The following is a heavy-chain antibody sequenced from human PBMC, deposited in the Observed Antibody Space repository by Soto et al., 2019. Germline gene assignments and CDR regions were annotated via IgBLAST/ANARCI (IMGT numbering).Heavy chain of an antibody. CDR2: ISYDGTDE. D-gene: IGHD2-2*01. CDR1: GFIFSSYA. CDR3: VKDHDLPNQGRYCTSTYCYHGVY. V-gene: IGHV3-30-3*01. Sequence: PGGSLRLSCAASGFIFSSYAMHWVRQAPGRGLEWVAFISYDGTDEFYADSVKGRFTISRDNSKNTLYLQVNSLRPEDTAVYYCVKDHDLPNQGRYCTSTYCYHGVYWGQGTLVTVSS. J-gene: IGHJ4*02.